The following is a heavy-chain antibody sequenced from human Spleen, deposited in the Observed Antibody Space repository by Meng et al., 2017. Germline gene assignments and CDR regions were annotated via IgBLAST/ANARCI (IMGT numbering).Heavy chain of an antibody. V-gene: IGHV4-34*01. CDR1: GGSFSGYY. J-gene: IGHJ4*02. CDR2: INHSGST. CDR3: ARGPTTMAHDFDY. D-gene: IGHD4-11*01. Sequence: QVQVQQWGAGMLKPSETLPLTCAVYGGSFSGYYWSWIRQPPGKGLEWIGEINHSGSTNYNPSLESRATISVDTSQNNLSLKLSSVTAADSAVYYCARGPTTMAHDFDYWGQGTLVTVSS.